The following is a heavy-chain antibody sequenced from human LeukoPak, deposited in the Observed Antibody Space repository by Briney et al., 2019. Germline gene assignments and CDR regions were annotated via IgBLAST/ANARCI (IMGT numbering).Heavy chain of an antibody. J-gene: IGHJ5*02. D-gene: IGHD4-23*01. CDR2: IYYSGST. V-gene: IGHV4-31*03. Sequence: PSETLSLTCTVSGGSISSGGYYWSWIRQHPGKGLEWNGYIYYSGSTYYNPSLKSRVTISVDTSKNQFSLKLSSVTAADTAVYYCARVSYGGNSGWFDPWGQGTLVTVSS. CDR3: ARVSYGGNSGWFDP. CDR1: GGSISSGGYY.